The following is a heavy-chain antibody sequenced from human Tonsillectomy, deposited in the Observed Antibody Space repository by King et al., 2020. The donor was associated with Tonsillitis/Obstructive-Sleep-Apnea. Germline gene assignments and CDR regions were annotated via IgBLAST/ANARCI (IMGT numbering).Heavy chain of an antibody. CDR3: TQALGITMIVVVTTEDY. J-gene: IGHJ4*02. Sequence: VQLVESGGGLVKPGGSLRLSCAASGFTFSNAWMNWVRQAPGKGLEWVGRIKSKTDGGTTDYAAPVKGRFTISRDESKNTLYLQMNSLKTEDTAVYYCTQALGITMIVVVTTEDYWGQGTLVTVSS. D-gene: IGHD3-22*01. CDR2: IKSKTDGGTT. CDR1: GFTFSNAW. V-gene: IGHV3-15*07.